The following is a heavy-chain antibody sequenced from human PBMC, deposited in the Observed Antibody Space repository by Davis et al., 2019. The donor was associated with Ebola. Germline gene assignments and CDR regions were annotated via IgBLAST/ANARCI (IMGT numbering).Heavy chain of an antibody. CDR1: GGSISSSSYY. CDR2: IYYSGST. Sequence: GSLRLSCTVSGGSISSSSYYWSWIRQPPGKGLEWIGYIYYSGSTNYNPSLKSRVTISVDTSKNQFSLKLSSVTAADTAVYYCARQGAGFDPWGQGTLVTVSS. CDR3: ARQGAGFDP. D-gene: IGHD4/OR15-4a*01. J-gene: IGHJ5*02. V-gene: IGHV4-61*05.